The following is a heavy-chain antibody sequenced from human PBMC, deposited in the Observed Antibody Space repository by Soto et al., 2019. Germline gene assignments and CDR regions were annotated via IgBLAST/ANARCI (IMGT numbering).Heavy chain of an antibody. CDR2: IYYSGST. CDR1: GGSISSSSYY. V-gene: IGHV4-39*01. J-gene: IGHJ3*02. D-gene: IGHD2-2*01. CDR3: ANRLGYCSSTSCYLNAFDI. Sequence: QLQLQESGPGLVKPSETLSLTCTVSGGSISSSSYYWGWIRQPPGKGLEWIGSIYYSGSTYYNPSLKSRVTISVDTSKNQSSLKLSSVTAADTAVYYCANRLGYCSSTSCYLNAFDIWGQGTMVTVSS.